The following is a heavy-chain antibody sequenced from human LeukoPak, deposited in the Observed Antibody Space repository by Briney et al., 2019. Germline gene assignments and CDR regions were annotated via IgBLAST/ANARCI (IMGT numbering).Heavy chain of an antibody. CDR1: GFTFSSFW. V-gene: IGHV3-74*01. D-gene: IGHD5-24*01. J-gene: IGHJ6*02. CDR2: INTDGSST. Sequence: GGSLRLSCAASGFTFSSFWMHWVRQAPGKGLVWVSRINTDGSSTDYADSVKGRFTISRDNAKNTLYLQMNSLRAEDTAVYYCANDRGGEMAQYPRGIYYYYGMDVWGQGTTVTVSS. CDR3: ANDRGGEMAQYPRGIYYYYGMDV.